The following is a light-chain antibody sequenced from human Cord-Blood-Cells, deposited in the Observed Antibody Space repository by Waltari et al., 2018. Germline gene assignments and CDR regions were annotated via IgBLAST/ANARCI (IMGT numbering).Light chain of an antibody. CDR3: QQRSNWLT. J-gene: IGKJ4*01. CDR2: DAS. Sequence: EISLTHSPATPSLSPGEQATLSCRASQSVSSYLAWYQQKPGQAPRLLIYDASNRATGIPARFSGSGSGTDFTLTISSLEPEDFAVYYCQQRSNWLTFGGGTKVEIK. CDR1: QSVSSY. V-gene: IGKV3-11*01.